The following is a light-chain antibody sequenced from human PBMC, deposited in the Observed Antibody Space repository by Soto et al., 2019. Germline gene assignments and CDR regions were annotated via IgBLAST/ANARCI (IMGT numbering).Light chain of an antibody. CDR2: EVS. Sequence: QSTLTQPPSASLSPGQSVTMSCTGTSSDVGGYNYVSLYQQHPGKAPKLMIYEVSKRPSGVPDRFSGSKSGNTASLTVSGLQAEDEADYYCSSYAGSNNFVFGTGTKVTVL. V-gene: IGLV2-8*01. CDR3: SSYAGSNNFV. J-gene: IGLJ1*01. CDR1: SSDVGGYNY.